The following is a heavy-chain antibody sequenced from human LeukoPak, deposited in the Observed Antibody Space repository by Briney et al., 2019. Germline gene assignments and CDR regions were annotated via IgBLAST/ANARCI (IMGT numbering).Heavy chain of an antibody. CDR3: ARYPLQYYYYFLDV. CDR2: INGDGTTI. D-gene: IGHD2-2*02. CDR1: GFTFGDYY. Sequence: PGGSLRLSCTASGFTFGDYYMTWIRQAPGKGLDWLSYINGDGTTIHYAESVKGRFTISRDNGKKSVYLHINSLRAEDTAVYYCARYPLQYYYYFLDVWSKGTTVTVSS. J-gene: IGHJ6*04. V-gene: IGHV3-11*01.